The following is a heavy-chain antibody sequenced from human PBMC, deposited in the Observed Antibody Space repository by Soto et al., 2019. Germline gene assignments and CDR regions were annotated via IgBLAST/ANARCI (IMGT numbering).Heavy chain of an antibody. V-gene: IGHV3-23*01. CDR1: GFTFSSYA. Sequence: PGGALRLSCAASGFTFSSYARTWVRQAPGKGPEWISTVNNGGGGTYYADSVKGRFTISRDNSKNTLYLQVSSLRAEDTAVYYCAKERLGRGIDYWGQGILVTVSS. CDR2: VNNGGGGT. D-gene: IGHD3-10*01. CDR3: AKERLGRGIDY. J-gene: IGHJ4*02.